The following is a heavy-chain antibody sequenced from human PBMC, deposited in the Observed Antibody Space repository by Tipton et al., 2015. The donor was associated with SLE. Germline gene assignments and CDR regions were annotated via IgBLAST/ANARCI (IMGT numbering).Heavy chain of an antibody. V-gene: IGHV4-59*11. J-gene: IGHJ4*02. Sequence: TLSLTCSVSGGSISGHYWSWIRQPPGRGLEWIGYIYFSGSTNYNSSLKSRATISVDTSKNQFSLNLRSVTAADTAVYYCARSMATTKRVFDYWGQGFLVTVSS. CDR3: ARSMATTKRVFDY. CDR1: GGSISGHY. D-gene: IGHD5-12*01. CDR2: IYFSGST.